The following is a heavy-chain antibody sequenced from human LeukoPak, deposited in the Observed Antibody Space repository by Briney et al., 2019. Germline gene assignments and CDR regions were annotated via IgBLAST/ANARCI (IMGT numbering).Heavy chain of an antibody. J-gene: IGHJ4*02. CDR1: GFTVSTYS. D-gene: IGHD2/OR15-2a*01. CDR2: FSSGGRT. CDR3: ASILYG. V-gene: IGHV3-53*01. Sequence: GGSLRLSCAASGFTVSTYSMSWVRQAPGKGLEWVATFSSGGRTSYADSVKGRFTISRDTSQNTVYLQMNSLRDEDTALYYCASILYGWGQGNLVTVSS.